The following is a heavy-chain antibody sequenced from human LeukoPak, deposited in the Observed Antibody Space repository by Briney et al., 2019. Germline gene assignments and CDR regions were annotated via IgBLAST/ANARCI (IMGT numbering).Heavy chain of an antibody. CDR3: AREKDYDILTGIDY. Sequence: GGSLRLSCVGSGFTLSGYYMSWIRQAPGKGLEWVSYISSSSSYTNYADSVRGRFTISRDNAKNSLYLQMNSLRAEDTAVYYCAREKDYDILTGIDYWGQGTLVTVSS. CDR1: GFTLSGYY. CDR2: ISSSSSYT. J-gene: IGHJ4*02. V-gene: IGHV3-11*05. D-gene: IGHD3-9*01.